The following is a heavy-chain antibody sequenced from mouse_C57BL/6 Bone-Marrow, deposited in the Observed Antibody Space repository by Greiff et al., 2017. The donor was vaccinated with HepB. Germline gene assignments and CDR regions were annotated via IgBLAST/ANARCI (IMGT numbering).Heavy chain of an antibody. Sequence: EVKLMESGEGLVKPGGSLKLSCTASGFTFSSYAMSWVRQTPEKRLEWVGYISSGGDYIYYAETVKGRITISRDNARNTLYLQMSSLKSEDTALYYCTRVWLVPYAMDYWGQGTSVTVSS. D-gene: IGHD2-3*01. CDR2: ISSGGDYI. V-gene: IGHV5-9-1*02. J-gene: IGHJ4*01. CDR1: GFTFSSYA. CDR3: TRVWLVPYAMDY.